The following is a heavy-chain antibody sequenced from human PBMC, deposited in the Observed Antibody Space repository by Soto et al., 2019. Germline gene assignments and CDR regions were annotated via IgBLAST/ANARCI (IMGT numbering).Heavy chain of an antibody. J-gene: IGHJ4*02. CDR1: GFTFNVFA. D-gene: IGHD6-13*01. Sequence: EVQLLESGGGLVQPGGSLRLSCAASGFTFNVFAMSWVRQAPWKGLEWVSAISSNGGTTFYADVVKGRFTISRDNSKNTLYLQMSSLRVEDTAVYYCANSFSPSSTNWHSHFDHWGQGTLVTVSS. CDR2: ISSNGGTT. V-gene: IGHV3-23*01. CDR3: ANSFSPSSTNWHSHFDH.